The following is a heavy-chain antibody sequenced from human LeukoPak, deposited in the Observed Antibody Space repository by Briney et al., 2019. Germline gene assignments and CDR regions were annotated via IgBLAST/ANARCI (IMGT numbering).Heavy chain of an antibody. V-gene: IGHV4-31*03. J-gene: IGHJ3*02. Sequence: SETLSLTCTVSGGSISSGGYYWSWIRQHPGKGLEWIGYIYYSGSTYYNPSLKSRVTISVDTSKNQFSLKLSSVTAADTAVYYCVRKDLIWVVVIKGGNAFDIWGQGTMVTVSS. D-gene: IGHD3-22*01. CDR1: GGSISSGGYY. CDR3: VRKDLIWVVVIKGGNAFDI. CDR2: IYYSGST.